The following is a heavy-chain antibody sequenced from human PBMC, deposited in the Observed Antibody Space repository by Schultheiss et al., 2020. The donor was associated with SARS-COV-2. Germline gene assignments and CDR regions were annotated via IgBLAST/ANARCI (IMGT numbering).Heavy chain of an antibody. CDR3: ARVDTAMVVDY. V-gene: IGHV4-39*07. D-gene: IGHD5-18*01. CDR1: TFSSYA. Sequence: TFSSYAMSWVRQAPGKGLEWIGSIYYSGSTYYNPSLKSRVTISVDTSKNQFSLKLSSVTAADTAVYYCARVDTAMVVDYWGQGTLVTVSS. J-gene: IGHJ4*02. CDR2: IYYSGST.